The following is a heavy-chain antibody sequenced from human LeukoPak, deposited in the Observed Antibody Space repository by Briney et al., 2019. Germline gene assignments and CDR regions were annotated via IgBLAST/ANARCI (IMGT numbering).Heavy chain of an antibody. CDR2: IYPGDSDT. CDR3: ARQGRIAAAGTPDLDFDY. V-gene: IGHV5-51*01. CDR1: GYSFTSYW. J-gene: IGHJ4*02. Sequence: GESLKISCKGSGYSFTSYWIGWVRQMPGKGLEWMGIIYPGDSDTRYSPSLQGQVTISADKSISTAYLQWSSLKASDAAMYYCARQGRIAAAGTPDLDFDYWGQGTLVTVSS. D-gene: IGHD6-13*01.